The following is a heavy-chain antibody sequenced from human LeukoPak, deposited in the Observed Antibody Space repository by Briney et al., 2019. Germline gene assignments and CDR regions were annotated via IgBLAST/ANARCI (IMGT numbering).Heavy chain of an antibody. J-gene: IGHJ4*02. V-gene: IGHV4-39*07. CDR2: IYYSGST. CDR1: GGSISSSSYY. CDR3: ARVGRVAAAPFDY. Sequence: SSETLSLTCTVSGGSISSSSYYWGWIRQPPGKGLEWIGSIYYSGSTYYNPSLKSRVTISVDTSKNQFSLKLSSVTAADTAVYYCARVGRVAAAPFDYWGQGTLVTVSS. D-gene: IGHD6-13*01.